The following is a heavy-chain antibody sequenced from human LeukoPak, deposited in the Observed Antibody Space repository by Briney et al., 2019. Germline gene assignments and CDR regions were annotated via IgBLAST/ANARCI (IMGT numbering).Heavy chain of an antibody. D-gene: IGHD2/OR15-2a*01. Sequence: SETLSLTCTVSGGSISSYYWSWIRQPPGKGLEWIGYIYYSGSTNYNPSLKSRVTISVDTSKNQFSLKLSSVTAADTAVYYCAGYPNSETVDYWGHGTLVTVSS. CDR1: GGSISSYY. V-gene: IGHV4-59*01. J-gene: IGHJ4*01. CDR3: AGYPNSETVDY. CDR2: IYYSGST.